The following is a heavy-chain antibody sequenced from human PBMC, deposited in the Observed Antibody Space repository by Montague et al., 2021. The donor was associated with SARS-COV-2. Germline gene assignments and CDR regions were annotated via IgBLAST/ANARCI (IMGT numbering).Heavy chain of an antibody. V-gene: IGHV4-34*01. Sequence: SETLSLTCAVYGGSFSGYYWTWIRQPPGTGLEWIGEINHSGSTNYNPSLKSRITISVYTPKTQFSLKLRSVTAAVTAVYYCARGQPPRITFGGLISYGLDVWGQGTTVTVSS. J-gene: IGHJ6*02. D-gene: IGHD3-16*02. CDR3: ARGQPPRITFGGLISYGLDV. CDR2: INHSGST. CDR1: GGSFSGYY.